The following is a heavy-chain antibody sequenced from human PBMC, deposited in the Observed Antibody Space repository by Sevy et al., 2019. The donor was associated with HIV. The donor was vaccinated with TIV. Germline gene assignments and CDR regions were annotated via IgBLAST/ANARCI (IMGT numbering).Heavy chain of an antibody. Sequence: ASVKASCKASGYTFTGYYIHWVRQAPGQGLEWMGWINPNSGGTNYAQKFQGRVTMTRDTSISTAYMELGRLRSDDTAVYYCARDALLRGGYLDYWGQGTLVTVSS. CDR2: INPNSGGT. J-gene: IGHJ4*02. V-gene: IGHV1-2*02. D-gene: IGHD3-10*01. CDR3: ARDALLRGGYLDY. CDR1: GYTFTGYY.